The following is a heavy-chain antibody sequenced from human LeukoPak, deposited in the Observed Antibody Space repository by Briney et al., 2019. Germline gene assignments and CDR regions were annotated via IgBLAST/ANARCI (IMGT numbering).Heavy chain of an antibody. Sequence: GGSLRLSCVSSGFGFAGAAMHWVRQASGKGLEWVGRIRSKANNFVTEYSASVKGRFTLSRDDSKDTAYLQMDSLKNEDTATYYCTLKGITVAGMISTSREKRDVWGKGTTVTVSS. CDR2: IRSKANNFVT. CDR3: TLKGITVAGMISTSREKRDV. J-gene: IGHJ6*04. CDR1: GFGFAGAA. V-gene: IGHV3-73*01. D-gene: IGHD6-19*01.